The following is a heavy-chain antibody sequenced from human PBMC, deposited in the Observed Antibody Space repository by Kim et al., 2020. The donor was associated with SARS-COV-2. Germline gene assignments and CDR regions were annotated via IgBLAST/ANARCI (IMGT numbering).Heavy chain of an antibody. V-gene: IGHV3-30*04. CDR2: ISYDGSNK. CDR3: AREHCSGGSCYFGMDV. D-gene: IGHD2-15*01. CDR1: GFTFSSYA. Sequence: GGSLRLSCAASGFTFSSYAMHWVRQAPGKGLEWVAVISYDGSNKYYADSVKGRFTISRDNSKNTLYLQMNSLRAEDTAVYYCAREHCSGGSCYFGMDVWGQGTTVTVSS. J-gene: IGHJ6*02.